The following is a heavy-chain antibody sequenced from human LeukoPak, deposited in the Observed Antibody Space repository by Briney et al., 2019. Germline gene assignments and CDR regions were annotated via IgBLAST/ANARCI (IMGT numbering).Heavy chain of an antibody. J-gene: IGHJ4*02. D-gene: IGHD4-23*01. CDR3: ARHMTTVISPFDY. CDR2: IIPIFGTA. CDR1: GGTFSSYA. Sequence: GASVKVSCKASGGTFSSYAISWVRQAPGQGLEWMGGIIPIFGTANYAQKFQGRVTITADESTSTAYMELSSLRSEDTAVYYCARHMTTVISPFDYWGQGSLVTVSS. V-gene: IGHV1-69*13.